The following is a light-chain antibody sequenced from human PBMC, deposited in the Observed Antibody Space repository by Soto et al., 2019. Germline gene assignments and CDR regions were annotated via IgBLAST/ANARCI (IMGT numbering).Light chain of an antibody. V-gene: IGKV3-20*01. Sequence: EIVLTQSPGTLSLSPGERATLSCRAGQSVSSNFLAWYQQKPGQAPRLLIYGASNRATGIPDRFSGSGSGTDFTLTISRLEPEDFEVYYCQQYGTSPRTLGQGTKVDIK. CDR3: QQYGTSPRT. CDR1: QSVSSNF. J-gene: IGKJ1*01. CDR2: GAS.